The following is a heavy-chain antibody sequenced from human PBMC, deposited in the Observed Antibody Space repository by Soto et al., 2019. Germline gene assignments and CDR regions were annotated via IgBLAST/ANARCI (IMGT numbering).Heavy chain of an antibody. Sequence: EVQLVESGGGLIQPGGSLRLSCVGSGFTFSTYSMNWVRQAPGKGLEWIAFISSSGSTITYADSGKGRFTISRENAKNSVYLQMNSLRDEDTALYYCAKLPLLRVVDNWFAPWGLGTQVTVSS. CDR3: AKLPLLRVVDNWFAP. V-gene: IGHV3-48*02. D-gene: IGHD2-21*01. CDR2: ISSSGSTI. CDR1: GFTFSTYS. J-gene: IGHJ5*02.